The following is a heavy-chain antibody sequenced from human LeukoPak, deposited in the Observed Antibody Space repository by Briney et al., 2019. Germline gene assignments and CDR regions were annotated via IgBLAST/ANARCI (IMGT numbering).Heavy chain of an antibody. J-gene: IGHJ6*03. CDR2: IYYSGTT. CDR1: GGSISSSSYY. Sequence: SETLSLTCTVSGGSISSSSYYWGWIRQPPGKGLEWVGSIYYSGTTYYNPSLKSRVTISVDTSKNQFSLRLRSVTAADTAAYYCARSLREFGYYYYHMDVWGKGTTVTVSS. V-gene: IGHV4-39*07. D-gene: IGHD3-10*01. CDR3: ARSLREFGYYYYHMDV.